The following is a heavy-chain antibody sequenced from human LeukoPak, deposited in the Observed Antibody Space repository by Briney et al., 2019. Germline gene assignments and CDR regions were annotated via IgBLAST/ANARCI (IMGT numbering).Heavy chain of an antibody. J-gene: IGHJ4*02. CDR1: GFTFSSYG. CDR3: ARGGGSGWYLDY. Sequence: GGSLRLSCAASGFTFSSYGMHWVRQAPGKGLEWVAFIRYDGSNKYYADSVKGRFTISRDNSKNTLYLQMNSLRAEDTAVYYCARGGGSGWYLDYWGQGTLVTVSS. V-gene: IGHV3-30*02. CDR2: IRYDGSNK. D-gene: IGHD6-19*01.